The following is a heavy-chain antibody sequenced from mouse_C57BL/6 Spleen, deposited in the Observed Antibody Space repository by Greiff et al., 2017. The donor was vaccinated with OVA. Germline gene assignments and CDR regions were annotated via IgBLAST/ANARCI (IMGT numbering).Heavy chain of an antibody. Sequence: EVKLMESGGGLVKPGGSLKLSCAASGFTFSDYGMHWVRQAPEKGLEWVAYISSGSSTIYYAETVKGRFTISRDNAKNTLFLQMTSLRSEDTAMYYCARRYGYGPFDYWGQGTTLTVSS. J-gene: IGHJ2*01. CDR3: ARRYGYGPFDY. CDR1: GFTFSDYG. CDR2: ISSGSSTI. D-gene: IGHD2-2*01. V-gene: IGHV5-17*01.